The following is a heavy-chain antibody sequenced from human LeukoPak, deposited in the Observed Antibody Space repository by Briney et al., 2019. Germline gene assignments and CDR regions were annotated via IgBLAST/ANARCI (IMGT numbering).Heavy chain of an antibody. CDR1: GGSFSGDF. J-gene: IGHJ4*02. D-gene: IGHD2-8*02. V-gene: IGHV4-34*01. Sequence: SETLSLTCAVYGGSFSGDFWSWIRQPPGKGLEWIGYIYHSGSTDYNPSLKSRVTISGDTSKNQFSLKLTSVTAADTAVYYCARGFWSRYFDYWGQGTLVIVSS. CDR3: ARGFWSRYFDY. CDR2: IYHSGST.